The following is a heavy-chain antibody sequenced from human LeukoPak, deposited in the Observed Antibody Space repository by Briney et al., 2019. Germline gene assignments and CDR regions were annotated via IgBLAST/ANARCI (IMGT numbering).Heavy chain of an antibody. CDR3: ARETGVYYFDY. CDR1: GFTVSSNY. J-gene: IGHJ4*02. D-gene: IGHD2-8*01. CDR2: IYSGGST. Sequence: GGSLRLSCAASGFTVSSNYMSWVRQAPGKGLEWVSVIYSGGSTYYADSVKGRFTISRDNSKNTLYLQMNSLRGEDTAVYYCARETGVYYFDYWGQGTLVTVSS. V-gene: IGHV3-53*01.